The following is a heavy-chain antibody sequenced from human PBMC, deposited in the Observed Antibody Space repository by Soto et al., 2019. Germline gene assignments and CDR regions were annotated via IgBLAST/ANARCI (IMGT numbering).Heavy chain of an antibody. Sequence: PGGSLRLSCTASGFTFGDYAMSWFRQAPGKGLEWVGRINSKTDGGTTDYAAPVKGRFTISRDESNNTVYLQMDSLKSEDTAIYYCSPFMGASRDWGPGTLVTVSS. CDR2: INSKTDGGTT. CDR1: GFTFGDYA. V-gene: IGHV3-15*05. CDR3: SPFMGASRD. D-gene: IGHD1-26*01. J-gene: IGHJ4*02.